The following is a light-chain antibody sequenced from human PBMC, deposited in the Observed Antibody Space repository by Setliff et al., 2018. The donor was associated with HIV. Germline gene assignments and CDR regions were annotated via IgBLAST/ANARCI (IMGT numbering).Light chain of an antibody. CDR3: QSYDTSTVI. CDR2: EDD. J-gene: IGLJ2*01. V-gene: IGLV6-57*01. CDR1: SGSIASNY. Sequence: NFMLTQPHSVSESPGKTAAISCTRSSGSIASNYVQWYQQRPGSSPTTVIYEDDRRPSGVPDRFSGSIDSSSNSASLTISGLKTEDEAEYYCQSYDTSTVIFGEGTKVTVL.